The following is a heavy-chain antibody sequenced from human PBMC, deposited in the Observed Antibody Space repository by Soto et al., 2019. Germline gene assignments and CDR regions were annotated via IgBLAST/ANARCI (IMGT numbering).Heavy chain of an antibody. Sequence: DVQLLESGGGLVQPGGSLRFSCAAPGINFLTYAMAWVRQAPGKGLEWVAVISSSGITYYADSVKGRFTIYRDISNSTLFLQMNSLRVEDTAVYYCTKMGTSIWYMDYFDYWGRGSLVIVSS. CDR3: TKMGTSIWYMDYFDY. CDR1: GINFLTYA. D-gene: IGHD3-3*02. V-gene: IGHV3-23*01. J-gene: IGHJ4*01. CDR2: ISSSGIT.